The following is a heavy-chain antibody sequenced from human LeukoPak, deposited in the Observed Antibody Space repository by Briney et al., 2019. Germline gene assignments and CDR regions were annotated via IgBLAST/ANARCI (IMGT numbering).Heavy chain of an antibody. V-gene: IGHV4-31*03. J-gene: IGHJ4*02. CDR2: IYYSGST. D-gene: IGHD2-2*01. CDR1: GGCISSGGYY. CDR3: ARGHRTIKQDYFDY. Sequence: PSETLSLTCTVSGGCISSGGYYWSWIRQHPGKGLEWIGYIYYSGSTYYNPSLKSRVTISVDTSKNQFSLKLSSVTAADTAVYYCARGHRTIKQDYFDYWGQGTLVTVSS.